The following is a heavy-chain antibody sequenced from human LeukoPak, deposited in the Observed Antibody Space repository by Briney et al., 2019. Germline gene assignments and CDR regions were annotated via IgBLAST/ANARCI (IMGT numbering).Heavy chain of an antibody. Sequence: PSETLSLTFAVSGYSISSGYYWGWIRQPPGKGLEWIGSIHHSGSTYYNPSLKSRVTISVDTSKNQFSLKLSSVTAADTAVYYCARYCSSTSCSYEAFDIWGQGTMVTVSS. V-gene: IGHV4-38-2*01. J-gene: IGHJ3*02. D-gene: IGHD2-2*01. CDR3: ARYCSSTSCSYEAFDI. CDR1: GYSISSGYY. CDR2: IHHSGST.